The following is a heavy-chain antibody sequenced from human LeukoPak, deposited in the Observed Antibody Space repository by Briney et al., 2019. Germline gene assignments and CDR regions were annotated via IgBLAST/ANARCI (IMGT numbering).Heavy chain of an antibody. D-gene: IGHD6-13*01. CDR1: GFTVSSNY. CDR3: ARVDSRTAQFDY. Sequence: GGSLRLSCAASGFTVSSNYMSWVRQAPGKGLEWVSVIYSGGSTYYADSVKGRFTISRDNSKNTLYLQMNSLRAEDTAVYHSARVDSRTAQFDYWGQGTLVTVSS. J-gene: IGHJ4*02. V-gene: IGHV3-66*01. CDR2: IYSGGST.